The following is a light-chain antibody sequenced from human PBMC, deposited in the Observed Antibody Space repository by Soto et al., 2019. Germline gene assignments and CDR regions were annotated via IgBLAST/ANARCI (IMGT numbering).Light chain of an antibody. V-gene: IGKV3-11*01. CDR3: QQRSNWPPGPLT. J-gene: IGKJ4*01. CDR2: DAS. CDR1: QRVSSY. Sequence: PGERATLSCRASQRVSSYLAWYQQKPGQAPRLLIYDASNRATGIPARFSGSGSGTDFTLTISSLEPEDFAVYYCQQRSNWPPGPLTFGGGTKVEIK.